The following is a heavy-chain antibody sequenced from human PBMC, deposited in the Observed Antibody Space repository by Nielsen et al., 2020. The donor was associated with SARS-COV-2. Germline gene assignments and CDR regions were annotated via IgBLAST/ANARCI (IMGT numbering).Heavy chain of an antibody. Sequence: ASVKVSCKASGYTFTSYYMHWVRQAPGQGLEWMGIINPSGGSTSYAQKFQGRVTMTRDTSTSTVYMELSSLRSEDTAVYYCARDHGFGVEMATSRAFDIWGQGTMVTVSS. CDR2: INPSGGST. D-gene: IGHD5-24*01. V-gene: IGHV1-46*01. CDR3: ARDHGFGVEMATSRAFDI. CDR1: GYTFTSYY. J-gene: IGHJ3*02.